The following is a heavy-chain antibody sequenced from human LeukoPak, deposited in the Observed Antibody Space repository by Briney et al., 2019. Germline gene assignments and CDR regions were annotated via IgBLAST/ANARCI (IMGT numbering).Heavy chain of an antibody. J-gene: IGHJ4*02. CDR2: ISNSGGST. CDR1: GFAFSSYV. V-gene: IGHV3-23*01. CDR3: ANEGGTMLREDLDY. Sequence: GGSLRLSCAASGFAFSSYVGSWVRQAPGKGLEWVSAISNSGGSTYYADSVKGRFTISRDNSKNTLYLQMNSLRAEDTAVYYCANEGGTMLREDLDYWGQGTLVTVSS. D-gene: IGHD3-10*01.